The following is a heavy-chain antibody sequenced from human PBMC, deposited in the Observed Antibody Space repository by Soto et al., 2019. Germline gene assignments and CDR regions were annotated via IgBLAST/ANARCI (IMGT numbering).Heavy chain of an antibody. V-gene: IGHV4-31*03. Sequence: QVQLQESGPGLVKPSQTLSLTCTVSGGSISSGGYYWSWIRQHPGKGLEWIGYIYYSGSTYYNPSLKSRVTISVDTSKNQFSLKLSSVTAADTAVYYCARDSWGMGVVVTATANAFDIWGQGTMVTVSS. D-gene: IGHD2-21*02. CDR2: IYYSGST. CDR3: ARDSWGMGVVVTATANAFDI. J-gene: IGHJ3*02. CDR1: GGSISSGGYY.